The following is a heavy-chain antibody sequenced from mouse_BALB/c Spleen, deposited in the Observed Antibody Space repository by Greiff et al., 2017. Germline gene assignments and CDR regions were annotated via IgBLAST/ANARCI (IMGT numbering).Heavy chain of an antibody. CDR2: IDPENGDT. V-gene: IGHV14-4*02. CDR3: NAGTTGKNY. CDR1: GFNIKDYY. Sequence: VQLQQSGAELVKPGASVKLSCKASGFNIKDYYMHWVKQRPEQGLEWIGWIDPENGDTEYAPKFQGKATMTADTSSNTAYLQLSSLTSEDTAVYYCNAGTTGKNYWGQGTTLTVSS. J-gene: IGHJ2*01. D-gene: IGHD1-1*01.